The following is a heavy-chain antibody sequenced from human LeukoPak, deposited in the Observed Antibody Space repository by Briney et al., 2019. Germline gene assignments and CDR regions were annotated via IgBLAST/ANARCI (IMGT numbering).Heavy chain of an antibody. CDR3: ASRWGYGYITYYFDY. V-gene: IGHV4-39*01. CDR2: IYYSGST. J-gene: IGHJ4*02. D-gene: IGHD5-18*01. CDR1: GDSISSSSYY. Sequence: PSETLSLTCTVSGDSISSSSYYWGWIRQPPGKGLEWIGSIYYSGSTYYNPSLKSRITISVDTSKNQFSLKLSSVTAADTAVYYCASRWGYGYITYYFDYWGRGTLVSVSS.